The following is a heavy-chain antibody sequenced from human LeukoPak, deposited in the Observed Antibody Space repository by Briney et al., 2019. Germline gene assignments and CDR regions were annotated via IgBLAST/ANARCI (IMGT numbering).Heavy chain of an antibody. V-gene: IGHV4-34*01. Sequence: SETLSLTCAVYGGSFSGYYWSWIRQPPGKGLEWIGEINHSGSTNYNPSLKNRVTISVDTSKNQFSLKLSSVTAADTAVYYCARVGYYYDSSGYYRRAHYYFDYWGQGTLVTVSS. J-gene: IGHJ4*02. CDR1: GGSFSGYY. D-gene: IGHD3-22*01. CDR3: ARVGYYYDSSGYYRRAHYYFDY. CDR2: INHSGST.